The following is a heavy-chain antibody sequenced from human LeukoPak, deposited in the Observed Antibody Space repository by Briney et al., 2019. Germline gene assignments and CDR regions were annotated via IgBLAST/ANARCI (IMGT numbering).Heavy chain of an antibody. J-gene: IGHJ3*02. Sequence: GGSLRLSCAASGFTFSNYWMHWVHQAPGKGLVWVSRINSDGSSTSYADSVKGRFTISRDNAKNTLYLQMNSLRAEDTAVYYCARAGYCGGDCYPGAFDIWGQGTMVTVSS. CDR2: INSDGSST. CDR1: GFTFSNYW. CDR3: ARAGYCGGDCYPGAFDI. V-gene: IGHV3-74*01. D-gene: IGHD2-21*02.